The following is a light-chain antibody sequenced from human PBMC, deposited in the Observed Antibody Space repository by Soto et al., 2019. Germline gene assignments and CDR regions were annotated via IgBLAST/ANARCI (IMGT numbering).Light chain of an antibody. J-gene: IGLJ2*01. CDR1: NSNIGSYT. V-gene: IGLV1-44*01. CDR3: AAWDDSLSGVV. Sequence: QSALTQPPSASATPGQRVTISCFGSNSNIGSYTVNWYRQHPGTAPKLLIYSSNQRPSGVPDRFSGSKSGTSASLAISGLRSEDEADYYCAAWDDSLSGVVFGGGTKLTVL. CDR2: SSN.